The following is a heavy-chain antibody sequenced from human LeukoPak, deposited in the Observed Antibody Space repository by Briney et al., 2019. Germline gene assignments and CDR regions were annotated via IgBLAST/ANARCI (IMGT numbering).Heavy chain of an antibody. CDR2: INHSGST. D-gene: IGHD6-6*01. J-gene: IGHJ4*02. V-gene: IGHV4-34*01. CDR3: ARQSRPHYFDY. CDR1: GGSFGGYY. Sequence: SETLPLTCAVYGGSFGGYYWSWIRQPPGKGLEWIGEINHSGSTNYNPSLKSRVTISVDTSKNQFSLKLSSVTAADTAVYYCARQSRPHYFDYWGQGTLVTVSS.